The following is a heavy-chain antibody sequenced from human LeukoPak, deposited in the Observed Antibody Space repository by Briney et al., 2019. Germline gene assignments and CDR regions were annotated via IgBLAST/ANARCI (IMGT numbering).Heavy chain of an antibody. V-gene: IGHV3-33*01. CDR1: GFTFSSYG. CDR3: ARSLLWFGELLEGPGNY. J-gene: IGHJ4*02. D-gene: IGHD3-10*01. Sequence: GGSLRLSCAASGFTFSSYGMHWVRQAPGKGLEWVAVIWYDGSNKYYADSVKGRFTISRDNSKNTLYLQMNSLRAEDTAEYYCARSLLWFGELLEGPGNYWGQGTLVTVSS. CDR2: IWYDGSNK.